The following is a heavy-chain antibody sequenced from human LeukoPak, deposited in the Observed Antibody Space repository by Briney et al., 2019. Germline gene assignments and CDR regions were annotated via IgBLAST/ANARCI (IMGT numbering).Heavy chain of an antibody. CDR2: ISSSGSTI. CDR3: ARGGQLGLDY. Sequence: PGGSLRLSCAASGFTFSSYEMNWVRQAPGKGLEWVSYISSSGSTIYYADSVKGRLTISRDNAKNSLYLQMNSLRAEDTAVYYWARGGQLGLDYWGQGTLVTVSS. CDR1: GFTFSSYE. J-gene: IGHJ4*02. D-gene: IGHD6-13*01. V-gene: IGHV3-48*03.